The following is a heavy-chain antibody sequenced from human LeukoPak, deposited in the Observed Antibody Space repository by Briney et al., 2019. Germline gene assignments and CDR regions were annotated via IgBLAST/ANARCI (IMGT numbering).Heavy chain of an antibody. CDR2: INHSGST. J-gene: IGHJ4*02. CDR3: ARITFTIFGVVEDY. D-gene: IGHD3-3*01. V-gene: IGHV4-34*01. Sequence: PSETLSLTCAVYGGSFSGYYWSWIRQPPGKGLEWIGEINHSGSTNYNPSLKSRVTISVDTSKNQFSLKLSSVTAADTAVYYCARITFTIFGVVEDYWGQGTLVTVSS. CDR1: GGSFSGYY.